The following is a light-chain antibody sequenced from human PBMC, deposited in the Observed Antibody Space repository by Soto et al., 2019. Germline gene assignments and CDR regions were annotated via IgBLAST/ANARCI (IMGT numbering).Light chain of an antibody. Sequence: ETVLTQSPGTLSLSPGERATLSCRASQSVSVSHLAWYQQKPGQSPRLLIYGTSSRATGIPERFSGSGSGTDCTLTISRLEPEVFAVYYCQQYGSSPQTFGQGTKVEIK. CDR3: QQYGSSPQT. CDR1: QSVSVSH. J-gene: IGKJ1*01. V-gene: IGKV3-20*01. CDR2: GTS.